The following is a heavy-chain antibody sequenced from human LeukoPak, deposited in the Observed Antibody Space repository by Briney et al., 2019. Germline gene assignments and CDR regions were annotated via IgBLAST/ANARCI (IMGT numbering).Heavy chain of an antibody. CDR3: ARHNLYGVVDY. Sequence: SETLSLTCTVSGGSISSYYWSWIRQPPGKGLEWIGYIHYSGSTNHNPSLKSRVSISVDTSKNQFSLKLSSVTAADTAVYYCARHNLYGVVDYWGQGTLVTVSS. CDR1: GGSISSYY. J-gene: IGHJ4*02. CDR2: IHYSGST. V-gene: IGHV4-59*08. D-gene: IGHD4-17*01.